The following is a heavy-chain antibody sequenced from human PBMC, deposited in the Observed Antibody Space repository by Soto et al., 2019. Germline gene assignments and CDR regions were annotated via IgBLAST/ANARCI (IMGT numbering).Heavy chain of an antibody. Sequence: QVQLVESGGGVVQPGRSLRLSCAASGFTFSSYGMHWVRQAPGKGLEWVAVISYDGSNKYYADSVKGRFTISRDNSKNTLYLQMNSLRAEDTAVYYCAKSSWFGELSPTFDYWGQGTLVTVSS. CDR2: ISYDGSNK. D-gene: IGHD3-10*01. CDR1: GFTFSSYG. CDR3: AKSSWFGELSPTFDY. V-gene: IGHV3-30*18. J-gene: IGHJ4*02.